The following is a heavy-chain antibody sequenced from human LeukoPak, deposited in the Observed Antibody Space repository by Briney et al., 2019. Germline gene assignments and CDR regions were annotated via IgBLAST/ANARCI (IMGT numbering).Heavy chain of an antibody. D-gene: IGHD3-3*01. Sequence: PGRSLGLSCAASGFTLSKYAMNWVRQAPGKGLEWVSGIDGSGGRPPSADSVKGRFTISRDISKNTLYLQMDSLRAEDTAAYYCARGKDHDFWNPFDHWGQGTLVTVSS. CDR1: GFTLSKYA. CDR3: ARGKDHDFWNPFDH. CDR2: IDGSGGRP. J-gene: IGHJ4*02. V-gene: IGHV3-23*01.